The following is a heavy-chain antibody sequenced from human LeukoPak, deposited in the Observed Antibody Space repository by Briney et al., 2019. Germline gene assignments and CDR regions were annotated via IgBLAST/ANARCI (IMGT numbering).Heavy chain of an antibody. CDR1: GFTFSTYA. V-gene: IGHV3-23*01. CDR3: VKAIAVAGRDPLDY. J-gene: IGHJ4*02. CDR2: ISGSGAGT. D-gene: IGHD6-19*01. Sequence: PGGSLRLSCAASGFTFSTYAMSWVRQAPGKGLEWVSGISGSGAGTYYADSVKGRFTISRDNSKNTLYLQMNSLRAEDTAVYYCVKAIAVAGRDPLDYWGQGTLVTVPS.